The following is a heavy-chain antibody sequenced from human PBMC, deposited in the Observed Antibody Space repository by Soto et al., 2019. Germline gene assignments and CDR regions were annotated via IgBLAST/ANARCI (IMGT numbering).Heavy chain of an antibody. Sequence: ESVKISCKGSGYSFTSYWIGWVRQMPGKGLEWMGIIYPGDSDTRYSPSFQGQVTISADKSISTAYLQWSSLKASDTAMYYCARTYYDFWSGYSRRSNAFDIWGQGTMVTVSS. J-gene: IGHJ3*02. CDR2: IYPGDSDT. CDR3: ARTYYDFWSGYSRRSNAFDI. V-gene: IGHV5-51*01. D-gene: IGHD3-3*01. CDR1: GYSFTSYW.